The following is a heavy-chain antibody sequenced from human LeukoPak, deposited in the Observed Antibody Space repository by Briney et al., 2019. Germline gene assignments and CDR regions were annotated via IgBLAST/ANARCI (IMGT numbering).Heavy chain of an antibody. CDR2: ISSSSYI. CDR1: GFTFSSYS. CDR3: ARSYCSGGSCYYDY. D-gene: IGHD2-15*01. V-gene: IGHV3-21*01. Sequence: GGSLRLSCAASGFTFSSYSMNWVRQAPGKGLEWVSSISSSSYIYYADSVKGRFTISRDNAKNSLYLQMNSLRAGDTAVYYCARSYCSGGSCYYDYWGQGTLVTVSS. J-gene: IGHJ4*02.